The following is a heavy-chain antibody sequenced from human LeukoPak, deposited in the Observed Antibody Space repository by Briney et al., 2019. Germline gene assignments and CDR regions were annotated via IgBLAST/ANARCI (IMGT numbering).Heavy chain of an antibody. V-gene: IGHV4-59*01. D-gene: IGHD3-22*01. CDR3: ARERDNDSTGYYYGYYYMDV. J-gene: IGHJ6*03. Sequence: PSETLSLTCKVYGGSIYNSYWSWIRQPPGKGLEWIGYIYYSGSTNYNPSLKSRVTISVDTSKNQLSLKLNSVTAADTAVYYCARERDNDSTGYYYGYYYMDVWGKGTTVTVSS. CDR2: IYYSGST. CDR1: GGSIYNSY.